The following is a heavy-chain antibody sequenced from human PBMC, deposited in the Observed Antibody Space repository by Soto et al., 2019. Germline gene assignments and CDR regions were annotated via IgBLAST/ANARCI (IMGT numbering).Heavy chain of an antibody. CDR1: GGTFSSYA. J-gene: IGHJ6*02. V-gene: IGHV1-69*12. CDR3: SLPYGSGSNYYYYGMEV. Sequence: QVQLVQSGAEVKKPGSSVKVSCKASGGTFSSYAISWVRQAPGQGLEWMGGIIPIFGTADYAQKFQGRVTTTADESTSTAYMELSSLRSEDKAVYYWSLPYGSGSNYYYYGMEVGGQGNTVTFSS. CDR2: IIPIFGTA. D-gene: IGHD3-10*01.